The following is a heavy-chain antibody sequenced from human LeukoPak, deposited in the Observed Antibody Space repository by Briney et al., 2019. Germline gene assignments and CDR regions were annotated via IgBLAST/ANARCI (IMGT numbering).Heavy chain of an antibody. CDR3: ARGVVSHGLAFDI. J-gene: IGHJ3*02. CDR1: GLTFSNYS. D-gene: IGHD3-22*01. CDR2: ISSSSSYI. Sequence: PGGSLRLSCAASGLTFSNYSMNWVRQAPGKGLEWVSSISSSSSYIYYADSVKGRFTISRDNAKNSLYLQMNSLRAEDTAVYYCARGVVSHGLAFDIWGQGTMVTVSS. V-gene: IGHV3-21*01.